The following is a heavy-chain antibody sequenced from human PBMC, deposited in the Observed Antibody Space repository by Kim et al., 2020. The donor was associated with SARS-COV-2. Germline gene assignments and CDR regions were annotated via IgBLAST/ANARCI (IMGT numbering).Heavy chain of an antibody. CDR3: SLRSV. V-gene: IGHV3-23*01. J-gene: IGHJ1*01. CDR1: GFNFDNFI. CDR2: ISGGGGGT. Sequence: SGFNFDNFILTWVRQAPGKGLEWVAGISGGGGGTYYVDSVKGRFTVSRDNSRNTLYLHMSSLTVEDTAVYYCSLRSVWCQGTLVT.